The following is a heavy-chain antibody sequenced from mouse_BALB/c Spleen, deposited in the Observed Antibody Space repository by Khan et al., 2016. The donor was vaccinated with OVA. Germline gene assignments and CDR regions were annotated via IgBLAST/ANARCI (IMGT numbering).Heavy chain of an antibody. D-gene: IGHD3-1*01. CDR1: GYIFTSYW. CDR2: IYPGTDNT. CDR3: ARERALDYFDY. V-gene: IGHV1S132*01. Sequence: QMQLKQSGAELVRPGTSVKLSCKTSGYIFTSYWIHWVKQRSGQGLEWIARIYPGTDNTYYNEKFKDRATLTADKSSSTAYFQLSSLNSEDSAVFGCARERALDYFDYWGQGTTLTVSS. J-gene: IGHJ2*01.